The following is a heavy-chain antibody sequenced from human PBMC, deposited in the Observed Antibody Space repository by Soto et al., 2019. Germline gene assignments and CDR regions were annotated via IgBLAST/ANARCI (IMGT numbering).Heavy chain of an antibody. J-gene: IGHJ6*02. CDR1: GFTFSDYA. V-gene: IGHV3-23*01. Sequence: GGSLRLSCAASGFTFSDYAMSWVRQAPGKGLEWVSAIDGSSATTNYADSVKGRFTISRDNSKNTLFLHMSGLRAEDTAVYYCARDRRPSIYSGLAVWGQGTTVTVSS. D-gene: IGHD2-2*01. CDR2: IDGSSATT. CDR3: ARDRRPSIYSGLAV.